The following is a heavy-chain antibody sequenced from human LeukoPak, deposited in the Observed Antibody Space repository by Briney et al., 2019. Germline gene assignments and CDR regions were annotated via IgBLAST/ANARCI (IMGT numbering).Heavy chain of an antibody. D-gene: IGHD3-10*01. CDR2: IYYSGSA. J-gene: IGHJ4*02. CDR1: GGSISSSSYY. Sequence: PSDTLSLTCTVSGGSISSSSYYWGWIRQPPGKGLEWIGSIYYSGSAFYNPSLKSRVTISVDTAKNQFSLKLTSVTAADTAVYYCARQGSYYYGSGTYYNGHFDYWAQGTLVTVSS. V-gene: IGHV4-39*01. CDR3: ARQGSYYYGSGTYYNGHFDY.